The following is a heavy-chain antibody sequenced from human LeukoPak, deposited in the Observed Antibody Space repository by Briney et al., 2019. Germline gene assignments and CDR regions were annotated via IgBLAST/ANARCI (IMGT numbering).Heavy chain of an antibody. CDR1: GGSISGYY. D-gene: IGHD3-22*01. CDR3: AKTEAYYYDSSRYYFDY. V-gene: IGHV4-59*08. CDR2: IYYSGST. Sequence: SETLSLTCTVSGGSISGYYWSWIRQPPGKGLEWIGYIYYSGSTNYNPSLKSRVTISVDTSKNQFSLKLSSVTAADTAVYYCAKTEAYYYDSSRYYFDYWGQRTLVTVSS. J-gene: IGHJ4*02.